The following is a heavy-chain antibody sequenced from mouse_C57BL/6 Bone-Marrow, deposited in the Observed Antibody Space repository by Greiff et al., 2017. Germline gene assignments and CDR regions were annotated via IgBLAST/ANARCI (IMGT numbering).Heavy chain of an antibody. CDR2: IRYDGST. CDR3: AEDRARGYSNYFDY. J-gene: IGHJ2*01. V-gene: IGHV3-6*01. D-gene: IGHD2-5*01. CDR1: GYSFTSGYY. Sequence: ESGPGLVKPSPSLSLTCSATGYSFTSGYYRNWIRQFPGNKLECVGYIRYDGSTNYNPSLKNQIPITRDTSKNPFFLKLNSVTTEDTATYYCAEDRARGYSNYFDYWGQGTTLTVSS.